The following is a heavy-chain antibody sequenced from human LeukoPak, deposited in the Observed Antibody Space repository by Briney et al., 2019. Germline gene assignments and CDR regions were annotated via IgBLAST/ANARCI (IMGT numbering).Heavy chain of an antibody. D-gene: IGHD2-8*02. V-gene: IGHV3-23*01. CDR3: ATYRQVLLPFES. CDR1: GFTFSTFA. CDR2: IFPSGGEI. Sequence: PGGSLRLPCAASGFTFSTFAMIWVRQPPGKGLEWVSSIFPSGGEIHYADSVRGRFTISRDNSKSTLSLQMNSLRAEDTAIYYCATYRQVLLPFESWGQRTLVTVSS. J-gene: IGHJ4*02.